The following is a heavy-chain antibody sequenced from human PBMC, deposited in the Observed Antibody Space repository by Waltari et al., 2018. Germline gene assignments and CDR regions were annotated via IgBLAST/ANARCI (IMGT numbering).Heavy chain of an antibody. CDR3: VRNYNGKLY. Sequence: EVQLVETGGGLIQPGGSLRLSRAASGFAVSSNYISWVRQAPGKGLEWVSVIYSGGNTYYSDSVKGRFTISRDNSKNTLSLQMNSLRVEDTAVYYCVRNYNGKLYWGQGTLVTVSS. CDR2: IYSGGNT. V-gene: IGHV3-53*02. CDR1: GFAVSSNY. J-gene: IGHJ4*02. D-gene: IGHD3-10*01.